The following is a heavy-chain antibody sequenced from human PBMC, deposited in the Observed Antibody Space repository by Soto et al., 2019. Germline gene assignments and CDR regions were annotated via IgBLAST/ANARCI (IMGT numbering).Heavy chain of an antibody. Sequence: GASGKVCCKASGYTFTSYGISWVRQAPGQGLEWMGWISAYNGNTNYAQKLQGRVTMTTDTSTSTAYMELRSLRSDDTAVYYCARERGIVVVTAVGYGMDVWGQGTTVTVSS. V-gene: IGHV1-18*01. CDR3: ARERGIVVVTAVGYGMDV. D-gene: IGHD2-21*02. CDR2: ISAYNGNT. CDR1: GYTFTSYG. J-gene: IGHJ6*02.